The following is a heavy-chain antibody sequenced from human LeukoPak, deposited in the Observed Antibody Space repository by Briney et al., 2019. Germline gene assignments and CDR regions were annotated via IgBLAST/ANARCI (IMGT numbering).Heavy chain of an antibody. CDR1: GGSISSYY. V-gene: IGHV4-59*01. D-gene: IGHD1-14*01. J-gene: IGHJ3*02. Sequence: PSETLSLTCTVSGGSISSYYWSWIRQPPGKGLEWIGYIYYSGSTNYNPSLKSRVTISVDTSKNQSSLKLSSVTAADTAVYYCARDTDNLVAFDIWGQGTMVTVSS. CDR2: IYYSGST. CDR3: ARDTDNLVAFDI.